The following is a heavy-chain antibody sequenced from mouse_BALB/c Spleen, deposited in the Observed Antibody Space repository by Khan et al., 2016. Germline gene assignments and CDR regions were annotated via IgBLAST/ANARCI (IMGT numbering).Heavy chain of an antibody. D-gene: IGHD1-1*01. Sequence: SVKLSCTASCFNIKDTYMHWVKQRPEQGLEWIGRIDPANGNTKYDPKFQGKATITADTSSNTAYLQLSSLTSEDTAVYYGASTVVTVFDYWGQGTTLTVSS. CDR2: IDPANGNT. CDR1: CFNIKDTY. J-gene: IGHJ2*01. V-gene: IGHV14-3*02. CDR3: ASTVVTVFDY.